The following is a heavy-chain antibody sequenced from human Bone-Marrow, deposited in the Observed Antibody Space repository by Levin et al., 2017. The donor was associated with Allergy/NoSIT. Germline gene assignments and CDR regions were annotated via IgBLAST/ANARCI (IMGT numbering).Heavy chain of an antibody. CDR2: ISYDGSNK. V-gene: IGHV3-30*18. J-gene: IGHJ4*02. D-gene: IGHD4-17*01. CDR1: LFTFSSYG. CDR3: AKDYSTYGDYENYFDY. Sequence: SLPLSFSSSLFTFSSYGMHWVRQAPGKGLEWVAVISYDGSNKYYADSVKGRFTISRDNSKNTLYLQMNSLRAEDTAVYYCAKDYSTYGDYENYFDYWGQGTLVTVSS.